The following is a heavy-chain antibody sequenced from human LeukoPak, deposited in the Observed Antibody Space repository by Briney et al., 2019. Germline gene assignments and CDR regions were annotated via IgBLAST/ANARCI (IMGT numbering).Heavy chain of an antibody. D-gene: IGHD3-10*01. CDR3: ARPHLPASHYYGSGSGLSDFDY. V-gene: IGHV3-30*03. CDR1: GFTFNRHG. J-gene: IGHJ4*02. Sequence: GGSLRLSCATSGFTFNRHGLHWVRQAPGKGLEWVAVISYDGSKKYYADSVKGRFTISRDTSKNTLYLQMNSLRAEDTAVYYCARPHLPASHYYGSGSGLSDFDYWGQGTLVTVSS. CDR2: ISYDGSKK.